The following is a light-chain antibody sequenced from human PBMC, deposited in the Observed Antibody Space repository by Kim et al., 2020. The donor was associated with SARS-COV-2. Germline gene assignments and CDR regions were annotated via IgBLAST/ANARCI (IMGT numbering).Light chain of an antibody. J-gene: IGLJ3*02. V-gene: IGLV3-1*01. CDR2: QDS. CDR1: KLGDKY. Sequence: VSPGQTASITCSGDKLGDKYACWYQQKPGQSPVLVIYQDSKRPSGIPDRFSGSNSGNTATLTISGTQAMDEADYYCQAWDSSTAVFGGGTQLTVL. CDR3: QAWDSSTAV.